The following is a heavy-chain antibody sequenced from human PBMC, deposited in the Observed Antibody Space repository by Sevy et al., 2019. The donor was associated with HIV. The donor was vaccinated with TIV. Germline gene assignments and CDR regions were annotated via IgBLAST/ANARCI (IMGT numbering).Heavy chain of an antibody. V-gene: IGHV3-23*01. CDR3: AKDTSGWYDALDQ. D-gene: IGHD6-19*01. Sequence: GGSLRLSCEVSGFTFGYFAMSWVRQAPGKGLEWVSGISPNGATSPYAASVRGRFTISEENSKNRMYLQMSSLRAEDTAQYYCAKDTSGWYDALDQWGQGTLVTVSS. CDR1: GFTFGYFA. CDR2: ISPNGATS. J-gene: IGHJ4*02.